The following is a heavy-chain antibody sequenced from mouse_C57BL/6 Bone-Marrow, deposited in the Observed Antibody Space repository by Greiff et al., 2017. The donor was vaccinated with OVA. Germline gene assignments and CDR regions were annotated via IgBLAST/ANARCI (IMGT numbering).Heavy chain of an antibody. V-gene: IGHV1-47*01. J-gene: IGHJ2*01. CDR1: GYTFTTYP. CDR2: FHPYNDDT. CDR3: AREGDYGSSYELDFDY. Sequence: VQLQQSGAELVKPGASVKMSCKASGYTFTTYPIEWMKQNHGKSLEWIGNFHPYNDDTKYNDKFKGKATLTVEKSSSTVYLELSRLTSDDSAVYYCAREGDYGSSYELDFDYWGQGTTLTVSS. D-gene: IGHD1-1*01.